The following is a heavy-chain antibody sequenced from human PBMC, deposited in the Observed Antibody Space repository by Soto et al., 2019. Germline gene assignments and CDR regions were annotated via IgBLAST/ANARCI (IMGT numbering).Heavy chain of an antibody. CDR1: GYTFTSYG. V-gene: IGHV1-18*01. CDR2: ISAYNGNT. Sequence: QVQLVQSGAEVKKPGASVKVSCKASGYTFTSYGISWVRQAPGQGLEWMGWISAYNGNTNYAQKLHGRVTMTTDTSTSIAYKEMRSLRYDETAEYYCARTIAAAGTMGRYWGQGTLVTVSS. D-gene: IGHD6-13*01. J-gene: IGHJ4*02. CDR3: ARTIAAAGTMGRY.